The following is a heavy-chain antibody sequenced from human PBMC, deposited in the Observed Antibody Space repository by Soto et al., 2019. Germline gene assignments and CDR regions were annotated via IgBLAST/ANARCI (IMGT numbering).Heavy chain of an antibody. Sequence: ASVKVSCKASGYTFTSYAMHWVRQAPGQRLEWMGWINAGNGNTKYSQKFQGRVTITRDTSASTAYMELSSLRSEDTAVYYCARDYGSGSYYNGYFDYWGRGTLVTVSS. V-gene: IGHV1-3*01. CDR3: ARDYGSGSYYNGYFDY. CDR1: GYTFTSYA. D-gene: IGHD3-10*01. J-gene: IGHJ4*02. CDR2: INAGNGNT.